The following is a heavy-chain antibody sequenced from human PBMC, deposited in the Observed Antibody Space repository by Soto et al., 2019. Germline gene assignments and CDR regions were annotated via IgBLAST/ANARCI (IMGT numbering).Heavy chain of an antibody. D-gene: IGHD6-13*01. Sequence: ASVKVSCNASGYTFTGYYMHWVRQAPGQGLEWMGWINPNSGGTNYAQKFQGWVTMTRDTSISTAYMELSRLRSDDTAVYYCARGGRTYSSNHNWFDPWGQGPLVTVS. V-gene: IGHV1-2*04. CDR3: ARGGRTYSSNHNWFDP. CDR1: GYTFTGYY. J-gene: IGHJ5*02. CDR2: INPNSGGT.